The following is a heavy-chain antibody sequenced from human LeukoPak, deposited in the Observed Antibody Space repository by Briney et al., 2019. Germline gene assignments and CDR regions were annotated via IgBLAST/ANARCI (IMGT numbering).Heavy chain of an antibody. CDR2: ISGNNANT. CDR3: ARRRLDSSWCFDY. D-gene: IGHD6-13*01. Sequence: GASVKVSCKASGYTFTSYGISWVRQAPGQGLESMAWISGNNANTKYARKVQGRVTVTTDTSTSTAYMELGSLTSDDTAVYYCARRRLDSSWCFDYWGQGTLVTVSS. CDR1: GYTFTSYG. J-gene: IGHJ4*02. V-gene: IGHV1-18*01.